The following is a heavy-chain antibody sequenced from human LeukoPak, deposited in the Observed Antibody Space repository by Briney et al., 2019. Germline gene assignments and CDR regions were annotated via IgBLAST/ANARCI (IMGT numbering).Heavy chain of an antibody. V-gene: IGHV4-61*02. Sequence: PSQTLSLTCTVSGGSVRRGNYYWTWIRQPAGSGLEWIGRIYTSGTTDYNPSLRTRVTISVDASRNQFSLNLSSVTAADTAVYYCARWSGSVTARNYYYYMDVWGEGTTITVSS. CDR2: IYTSGTT. CDR1: GGSVRRGNYY. J-gene: IGHJ6*03. CDR3: ARWSGSVTARNYYYYMDV. D-gene: IGHD6-6*01.